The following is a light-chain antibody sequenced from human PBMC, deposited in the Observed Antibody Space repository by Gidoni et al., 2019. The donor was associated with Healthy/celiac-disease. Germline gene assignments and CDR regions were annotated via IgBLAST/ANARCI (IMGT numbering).Light chain of an antibody. CDR2: DSS. CDR3: QQRSNWLYT. J-gene: IGKJ2*01. Sequence: EIVLTQSPPTLSLSPGERATLSCRASQSVSSYFAWYQQKPGEAPSLLIYDSSNRATGIPARFSGSWSGTYSTLTISSLAPEYFAFYYCQQRSNWLYTFGQGTKLEIK. CDR1: QSVSSY. V-gene: IGKV3-11*01.